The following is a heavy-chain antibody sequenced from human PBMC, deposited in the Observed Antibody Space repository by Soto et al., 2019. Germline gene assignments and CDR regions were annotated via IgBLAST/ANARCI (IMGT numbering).Heavy chain of an antibody. CDR1: GGSISTYY. J-gene: IGHJ4*02. CDR3: ARHYGDYVYFDY. V-gene: IGHV4-59*08. CDR2: IYYSAYT. Sequence: SETLSVTCTVSGGSISTYYWSWIRQPPGKGLEWIGYIYYSAYTNYNPSLRSRVTISVDTSKNQFSLKLSSVTAADTAVYYCARHYGDYVYFDYWGQGTLVTVSS. D-gene: IGHD4-17*01.